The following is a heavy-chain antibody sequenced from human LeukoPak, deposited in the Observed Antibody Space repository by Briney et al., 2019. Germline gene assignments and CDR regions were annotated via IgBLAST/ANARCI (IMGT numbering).Heavy chain of an antibody. Sequence: GESLKIPCKASGYSFTNYWIGWVRQMPGKGLEWMGIIYPGDSDTRYSPPFEGQVTISADKSISTAYLQWSSLKASDTAMYYCARREGAAAGKAFDPWGQGTLVTVSS. CDR1: GYSFTNYW. V-gene: IGHV5-51*01. CDR2: IYPGDSDT. D-gene: IGHD6-13*01. J-gene: IGHJ5*02. CDR3: ARREGAAAGKAFDP.